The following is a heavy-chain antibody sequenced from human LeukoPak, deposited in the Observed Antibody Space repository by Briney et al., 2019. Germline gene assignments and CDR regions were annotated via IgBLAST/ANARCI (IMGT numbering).Heavy chain of an antibody. Sequence: GGSLRLSCAASGFPFSSYGMYWVRQTPEKGLEWVAYLRKDATYSNYADFVRGRFTISRDNSKNTLDLQMNSLRIEDTAVYFCASGGPTRGTLDSWGQGTLVTVSS. V-gene: IGHV3-30*02. CDR1: GFPFSSYG. CDR2: LRKDATYS. D-gene: IGHD1-26*01. CDR3: ASGGPTRGTLDS. J-gene: IGHJ4*02.